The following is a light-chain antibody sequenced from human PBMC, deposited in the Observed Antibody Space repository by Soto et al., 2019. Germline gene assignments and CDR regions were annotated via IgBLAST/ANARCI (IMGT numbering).Light chain of an antibody. CDR2: DAS. V-gene: IGKV1-5*01. CDR1: QSISSW. CDR3: QQYNSYSGT. J-gene: IGKJ1*01. Sequence: DLQMTQSPSTLSASLGDRVTITCRASQSISSWLAWYQQKPGKAPKLLIYDASSLESGVPSRFSGSGSGTEFTLTISSLQPDDFATYYCQQYNSYSGTFGQGTKVDIK.